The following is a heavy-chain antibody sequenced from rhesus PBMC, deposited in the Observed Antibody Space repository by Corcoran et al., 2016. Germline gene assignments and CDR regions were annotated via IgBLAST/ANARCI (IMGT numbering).Heavy chain of an antibody. CDR3: AREVYCTGSGCYLDY. Sequence: QVQLQESGPAGGKPSETLSLTFAVSGGSISSRNWWSWSRQPQGKGLEWIGRIYGSGGSTEYNPSLKSRVTISIDTSKNQFSLKLSSVTAADTAVYYCAREVYCTGSGCYLDYWGQGVLVTVSS. D-gene: IGHD2-21*01. J-gene: IGHJ4*01. V-gene: IGHV4-93*02. CDR2: IYGSGGST. CDR1: GGSISSRNW.